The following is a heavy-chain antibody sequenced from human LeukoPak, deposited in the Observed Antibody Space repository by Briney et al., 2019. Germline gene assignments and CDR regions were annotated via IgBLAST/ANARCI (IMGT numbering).Heavy chain of an antibody. CDR2: IGSDNTTI. Sequence: PAGGSLRLSCAASGFTFRRYTLNWVRQAPGKGLEWISYIGSDNTTIDYADSVKGRFTISRDNAKNTLYLQMNSLRAADTAVYYCARGARVTIFGVVIHYWGQGTLVTVSS. CDR1: GFTFRRYT. D-gene: IGHD3-3*01. CDR3: ARGARVTIFGVVIHY. V-gene: IGHV3-48*04. J-gene: IGHJ4*02.